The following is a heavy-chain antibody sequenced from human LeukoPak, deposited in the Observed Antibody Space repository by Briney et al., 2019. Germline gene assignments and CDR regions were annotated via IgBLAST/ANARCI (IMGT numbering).Heavy chain of an antibody. D-gene: IGHD3-16*01. CDR1: GYSFTSYW. J-gene: IGHJ4*02. Sequence: GESLKISCKGSGYSFTSYWISWVRQMPGKGLEWMGRIDPSDSYTNYSPSFQGHVTISADKSISTAYLQWSSLKASDTAMYYCAIFMITFGGDKSFDYWGQGTLVTVSS. CDR2: IDPSDSYT. V-gene: IGHV5-10-1*01. CDR3: AIFMITFGGDKSFDY.